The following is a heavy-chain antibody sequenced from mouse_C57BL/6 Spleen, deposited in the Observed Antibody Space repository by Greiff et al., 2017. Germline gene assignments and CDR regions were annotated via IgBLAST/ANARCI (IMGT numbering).Heavy chain of an antibody. V-gene: IGHV1-64*01. CDR2: IHPNSGST. D-gene: IGHD2-1*01. CDR3: ARCPYGNLYYFDY. J-gene: IGHJ2*01. CDR1: GYTFTSYW. Sequence: QVQLQQPGAELVKPGASVKLSCKASGYTFTSYWMHWVKQRPGQGLEWIGMIHPNSGSTNYNEKFKSKATLTVDKSSSTAYMQLSSLTSEDSAVYYCARCPYGNLYYFDYWGQGTTLTVSS.